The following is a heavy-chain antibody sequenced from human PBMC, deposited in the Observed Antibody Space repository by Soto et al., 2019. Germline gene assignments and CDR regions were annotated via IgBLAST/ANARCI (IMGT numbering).Heavy chain of an antibody. CDR1: GGSISSGGYS. CDR2: IYHSGST. Sequence: QLQLQESGSGLVKPSQTLSLTCAVSGGSISSGGYSWSWIRQPPGKGLEWIGYIYHSGSTYYNPSLKSRVTISEDRSKNQFSRKLSSVTAADPAVYYGARGGADSSGSFDYWGKGPLFTVSS. D-gene: IGHD3-22*01. V-gene: IGHV4-30-2*01. CDR3: ARGGADSSGSFDY. J-gene: IGHJ4*02.